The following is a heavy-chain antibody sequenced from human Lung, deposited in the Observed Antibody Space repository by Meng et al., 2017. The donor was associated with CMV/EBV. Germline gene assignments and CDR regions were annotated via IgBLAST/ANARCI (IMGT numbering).Heavy chain of an antibody. CDR3: ATKQCSSAKCRDTYNWFDS. CDR2: ITPIVAIP. D-gene: IGHD2-2*01. CDR1: GCTFSSYT. J-gene: IGHJ5*01. V-gene: IGHV1-69*02. Sequence: SVKVSXKASGCTFSSYTISWVRQAPGQGLEWMGRITPIVAIPRYAQKFQDRVTITADKFTSTTYMDLSSLRIEDTAGYYCATKQCSSAKCRDTYNWFDSWGQGXLVTVSS.